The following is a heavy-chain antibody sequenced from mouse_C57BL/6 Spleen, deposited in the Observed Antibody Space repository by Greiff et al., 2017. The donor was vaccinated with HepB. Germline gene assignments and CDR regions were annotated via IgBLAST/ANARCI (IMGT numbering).Heavy chain of an antibody. Sequence: QVQLKESGAELVRPGASVKLSCKASGYTFTDYYINWVKQRPGQGLEWIARIYPGSGNTYYNEKFKGKATLTAEKSSSTAYMQLSSLTSEDSAVYFCARQTGHFDYWGQGTTLTVSS. CDR1: GYTFTDYY. V-gene: IGHV1-76*01. CDR3: ARQTGHFDY. D-gene: IGHD4-1*01. CDR2: IYPGSGNT. J-gene: IGHJ2*01.